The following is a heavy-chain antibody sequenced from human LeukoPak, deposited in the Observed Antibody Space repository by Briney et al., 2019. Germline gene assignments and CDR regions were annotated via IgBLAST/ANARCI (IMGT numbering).Heavy chain of an antibody. J-gene: IGHJ5*02. D-gene: IGHD2-15*01. CDR3: ALGGYCSGGSCANWFDP. CDR1: GGTFSSYA. CDR2: IIPILGIA. V-gene: IGHV1-69*04. Sequence: GASVKVSCKASGGTFSSYAISWVRQAPGQGLEWMGGIIPILGIANYAQKFQGRVTITADKSTSTAYMELSSLRSEDTAVYYCALGGYCSGGSCANWFDPWGQGTLVTVSS.